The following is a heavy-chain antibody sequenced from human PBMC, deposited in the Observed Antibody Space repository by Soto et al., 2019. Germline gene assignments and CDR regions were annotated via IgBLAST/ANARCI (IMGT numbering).Heavy chain of an antibody. Sequence: QVQLQESGPVLVKPSETLSLTCTVSGGSISSYYWSWIRQPPGKGLEWIGYIYYSGSTNYNPSHKSRVTISVAPSKNHFPLTLCSVADADTAVYYCARIVGRATYWFDPWTRGTLVAVSS. CDR1: GGSISSYY. D-gene: IGHD2-21*01. J-gene: IGHJ5*02. CDR2: IYYSGST. CDR3: ARIVGRATYWFDP. V-gene: IGHV4-59*01.